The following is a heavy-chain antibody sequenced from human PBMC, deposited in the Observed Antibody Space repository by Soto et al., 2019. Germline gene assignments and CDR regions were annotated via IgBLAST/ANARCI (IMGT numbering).Heavy chain of an antibody. D-gene: IGHD5-18*01. J-gene: IGHJ6*02. Sequence: ASVKVSCKASGYTFTSYYMHWVRQAPGQGLEWMGIINPSGGSTSYAQKFQGRVTMTRDTSTSTVYMELSSLRSEDTAVYYCAREDVDTAMDNYYYYGMDVWGQGTTVTVSS. V-gene: IGHV1-46*01. CDR2: INPSGGST. CDR3: AREDVDTAMDNYYYYGMDV. CDR1: GYTFTSYY.